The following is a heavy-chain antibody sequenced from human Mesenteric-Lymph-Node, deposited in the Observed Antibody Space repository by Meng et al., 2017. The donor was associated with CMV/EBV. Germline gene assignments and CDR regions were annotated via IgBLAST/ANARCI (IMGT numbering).Heavy chain of an antibody. Sequence: GESLKISCAASGFTVSSNYMSWVHQAPGKGLEWVSVIYSGGSTYYADSVKGRFTISRDNSKNTLYLQMNSLRAEDTAVYYCARTWNDAFDIWGQGTMVTVSS. CDR1: GFTVSSNY. J-gene: IGHJ3*02. CDR3: ARTWNDAFDI. V-gene: IGHV3-66*02. D-gene: IGHD1-1*01. CDR2: IYSGGST.